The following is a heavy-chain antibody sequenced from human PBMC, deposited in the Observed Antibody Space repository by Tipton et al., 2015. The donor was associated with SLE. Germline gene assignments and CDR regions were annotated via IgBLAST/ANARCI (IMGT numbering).Heavy chain of an antibody. D-gene: IGHD6-19*01. CDR2: IYYSGTT. CDR1: GDSISSNYF. V-gene: IGHV4-39*07. Sequence: TLSLTCTVSGDSISSNYFWGWIRQSPGKGLEWIASIYYSGTTYYNPPLKSRVTISVDTPKNQFSLKLTSVTAADSAIYYCVKHSAYGTGWYGRDDSWGQGTLVTVSS. J-gene: IGHJ4*02. CDR3: VKHSAYGTGWYGRDDS.